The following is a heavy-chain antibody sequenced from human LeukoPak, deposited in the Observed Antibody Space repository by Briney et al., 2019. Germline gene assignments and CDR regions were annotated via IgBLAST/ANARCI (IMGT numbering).Heavy chain of an antibody. V-gene: IGHV1-18*01. J-gene: IGHJ4*02. Sequence: ASVKVSCKASGYTFTSYGISWVRQAPGQGLEWMGWISPYNGNTNYAQKLQGRATMTTETSTSTAYMELRSLRSDDTAVYYCARDLGVVEYYYSDYWGQGTLVTVSS. CDR1: GYTFTSYG. D-gene: IGHD2-21*01. CDR3: ARDLGVVEYYYSDY. CDR2: ISPYNGNT.